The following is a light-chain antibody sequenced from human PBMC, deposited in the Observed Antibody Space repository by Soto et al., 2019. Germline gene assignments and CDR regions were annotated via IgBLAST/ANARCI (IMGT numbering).Light chain of an antibody. CDR2: DAS. J-gene: IGKJ1*01. Sequence: PGERATLSCRASQSFRGLLAWYQQKPGQAPRLLIYDASNRATGIPARFSGSGSGTDFTLTISRLKPEDFAVYYCQQRSSWPRTFGLGTKVDIK. V-gene: IGKV3-11*01. CDR3: QQRSSWPRT. CDR1: QSFRGL.